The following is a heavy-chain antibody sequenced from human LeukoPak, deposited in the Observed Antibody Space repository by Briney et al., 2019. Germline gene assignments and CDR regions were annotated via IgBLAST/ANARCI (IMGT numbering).Heavy chain of an antibody. CDR3: ASTYYDSSGYYYFYFDY. Sequence: SETLSLTCTVSGGSISRGGYYWRWIRQHPGKGLEWIGYIYYSGSTYYNPSLKSRVTISVDTSKNQFSLKLSSVTAADTAVYYCASTYYDSSGYYYFYFDYWGQGTLVTVSS. CDR2: IYYSGST. J-gene: IGHJ4*02. V-gene: IGHV4-31*03. CDR1: GGSISRGGYY. D-gene: IGHD3-22*01.